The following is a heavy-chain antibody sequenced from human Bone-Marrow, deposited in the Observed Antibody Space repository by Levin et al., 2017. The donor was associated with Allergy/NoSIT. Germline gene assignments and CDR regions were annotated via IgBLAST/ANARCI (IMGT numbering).Heavy chain of an antibody. V-gene: IGHV3-48*02. Sequence: PGGSLRLSCAASGFTFRHYTMNWVRQAPGKRLEWVSCITSSGDSTYYADSVKGRFTISRDNAKNSLYLQLNRLRDEDTAMYYCARDPARGYYDSSGYSGDHWGQGTLVTVSS. J-gene: IGHJ4*02. CDR1: GFTFRHYT. CDR3: ARDPARGYYDSSGYSGDH. CDR2: ITSSGDST. D-gene: IGHD3-22*01.